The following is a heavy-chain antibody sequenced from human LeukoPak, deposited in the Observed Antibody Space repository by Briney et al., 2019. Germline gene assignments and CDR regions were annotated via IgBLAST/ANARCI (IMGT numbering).Heavy chain of an antibody. J-gene: IGHJ6*03. Sequence: SETLSLTCTVPGGSISSYYWSWIRQPPGKGLEWIGYIYYSGITNYNPSLKSRVTISVDTSKNQFSLKLTSVTAADTAVYYCARGGSFPYYYYFYMDVWGKGTTVTVSS. CDR2: IYYSGIT. V-gene: IGHV4-59*01. CDR3: ARGGSFPYYYYFYMDV. CDR1: GGSISSYY. D-gene: IGHD6-25*01.